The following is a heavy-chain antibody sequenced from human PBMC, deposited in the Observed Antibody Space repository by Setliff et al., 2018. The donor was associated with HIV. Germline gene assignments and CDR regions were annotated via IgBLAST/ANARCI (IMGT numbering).Heavy chain of an antibody. D-gene: IGHD5-18*01. CDR3: ARGPWIQLWSSELDAFDI. J-gene: IGHJ3*02. CDR2: ISANNGSS. CDR1: GYTFTKYG. Sequence: ASVKVSCKSSGYTFTKYGITWVRQAPGQGLEWMGWISANNGSSYFAQKLQDRVTMTSDTSTSTAYMELRSLRSEDTAVYYCARGPWIQLWSSELDAFDIWGQGTMVTVSS. V-gene: IGHV1-18*01.